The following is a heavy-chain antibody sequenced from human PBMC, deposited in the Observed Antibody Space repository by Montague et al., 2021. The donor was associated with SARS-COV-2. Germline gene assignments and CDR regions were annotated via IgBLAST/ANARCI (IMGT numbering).Heavy chain of an antibody. CDR1: GGSFSGYY. CDR2: INHSGST. V-gene: IGHV4-34*01. D-gene: IGHD3-22*01. Sequence: SETLSLTCAVYGGSFSGYYWSWIRQPPGKGLEWIGEINHSGSTNYNPSLKSRVTISVDTSKNQFSLKLSSVTAADTAVYYCAREGGWLSRGSYYFDYWGQGTLVTVSS. CDR3: AREGGWLSRGSYYFDY. J-gene: IGHJ4*02.